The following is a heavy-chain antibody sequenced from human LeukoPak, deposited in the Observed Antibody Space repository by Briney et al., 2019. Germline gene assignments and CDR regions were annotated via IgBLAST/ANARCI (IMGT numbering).Heavy chain of an antibody. J-gene: IGHJ4*02. CDR1: GYTFTSYA. D-gene: IGHD3-10*01. CDR2: INAGNGNT. Sequence: ASVKVSCKAAGYTFTSYAMHWVRQAPGQRREWRGWINAGNGNTKYSQKFQGRVTITRDTSASTAYMELSSLRSEDTAVYYCARGAGLRMVRGVAPFDYWGQGTLVTVSS. V-gene: IGHV1-3*01. CDR3: ARGAGLRMVRGVAPFDY.